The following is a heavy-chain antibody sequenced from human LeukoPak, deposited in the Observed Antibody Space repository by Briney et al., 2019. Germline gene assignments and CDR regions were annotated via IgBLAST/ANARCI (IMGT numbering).Heavy chain of an antibody. CDR2: INHSGST. Sequence: PSETLSLTCAVYGGSFSGYYWSWIRQPPGKGLEWIGEINHSGSTNYNPSLKSRVTISVDTSKNQFSLKLSSVTAADTAVYYCAGALATPTHWGQGTLVTVSS. CDR1: GGSFSGYY. CDR3: AGALATPTH. V-gene: IGHV4-34*01. D-gene: IGHD5-12*01. J-gene: IGHJ1*01.